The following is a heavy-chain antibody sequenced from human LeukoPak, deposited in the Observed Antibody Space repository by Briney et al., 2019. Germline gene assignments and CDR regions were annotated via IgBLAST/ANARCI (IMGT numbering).Heavy chain of an antibody. D-gene: IGHD3-10*02. CDR3: AELGITMIGGV. Sequence: GGSLRLSCAASGSTFSSYEMNWVRQAPGKGLEWVSYISSSGSTIYYADSVRGRFTISRDNAKNSLYLQMNSLRAEDTAVYYCAELGITMIGGVWGKGTTVTISS. V-gene: IGHV3-48*03. J-gene: IGHJ6*04. CDR1: GSTFSSYE. CDR2: ISSSGSTI.